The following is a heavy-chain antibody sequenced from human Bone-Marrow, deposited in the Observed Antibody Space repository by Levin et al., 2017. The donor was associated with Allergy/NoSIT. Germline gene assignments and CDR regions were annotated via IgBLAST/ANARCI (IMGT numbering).Heavy chain of an antibody. CDR1: GFTFSSYA. CDR2: ISYDGSNK. D-gene: IGHD3-9*01. J-gene: IGHJ4*02. V-gene: IGHV3-30-3*01. Sequence: GGSLRLSCAASGFTFSSYAMHWVRQAPGKGLEWVAVISYDGSNKYYADSVKGRFTISRDNSKNTLYLQMNSLRAEDTAVYYCAREGDWGWLNPPAYYFDYWGQGTLVTVSS. CDR3: AREGDWGWLNPPAYYFDY.